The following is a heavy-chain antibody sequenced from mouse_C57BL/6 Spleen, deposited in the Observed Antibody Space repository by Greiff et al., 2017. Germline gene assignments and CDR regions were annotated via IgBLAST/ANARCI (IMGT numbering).Heavy chain of an antibody. D-gene: IGHD2-5*01. CDR2: IYPGDGDT. J-gene: IGHJ4*01. V-gene: IGHV1-82*01. CDR3: ARSGYSNYYAMDY. Sequence: VKLQESGPELVKPGASVKISCKASGYAFSSSWMNWVKQRPGKGLEWIGRIYPGDGDTNSNGKFKGKATLTADKYSSTAYMQLSSLTSEDSSVYFCARSGYSNYYAMDYWGQGTSVTVSS. CDR1: GYAFSSSW.